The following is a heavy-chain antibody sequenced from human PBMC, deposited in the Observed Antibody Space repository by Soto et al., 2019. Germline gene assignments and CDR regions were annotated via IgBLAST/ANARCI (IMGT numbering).Heavy chain of an antibody. CDR2: ISAYNGNT. CDR1: GYTFTSYG. D-gene: IGHD3-10*01. V-gene: IGHV1-18*01. CDR3: AKSITMVRGVPNWLDP. J-gene: IGHJ5*02. Sequence: ASVKVSCKASGYTFTSYGISWVRQAPGQGLEWMGWISAYNGNTNYAQKLQGRVTMTTDTSTSTAYMELRSLRSDDTAVYYCAKSITMVRGVPNWLDPWGQGTLVTVSS.